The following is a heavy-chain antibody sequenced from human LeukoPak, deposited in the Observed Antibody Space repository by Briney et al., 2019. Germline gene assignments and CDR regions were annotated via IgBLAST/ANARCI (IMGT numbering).Heavy chain of an antibody. Sequence: GGSLRLSCAASGFTFSSYWMSWVRQAPGKGLEWVANIKQDGSEKYYVDSVKGRFTISRDNSKNTLYLQMNTLRPEDTAVYHCLKDQGGSGNPGSWGQGTLVTVSS. CDR3: LKDQGGSGNPGS. V-gene: IGHV3-7*01. D-gene: IGHD3-10*01. J-gene: IGHJ4*02. CDR1: GFTFSSYW. CDR2: IKQDGSEK.